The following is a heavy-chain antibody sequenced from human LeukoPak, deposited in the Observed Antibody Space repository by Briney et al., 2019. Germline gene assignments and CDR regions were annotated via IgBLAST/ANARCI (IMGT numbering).Heavy chain of an antibody. V-gene: IGHV3-30*18. CDR1: GFTFSSYG. D-gene: IGHD2-2*01. Sequence: PGGSLRLSCAASGFTFSSYGMHWVRQAPGKGLEGVAVISYDGSNKYYADSVKGRFTISRDNSKNTLYLQMNSLRAEDTAVYYCAKDYRRYCSSTSCQPFDYWGQGTLVTVSS. CDR3: AKDYRRYCSSTSCQPFDY. CDR2: ISYDGSNK. J-gene: IGHJ4*02.